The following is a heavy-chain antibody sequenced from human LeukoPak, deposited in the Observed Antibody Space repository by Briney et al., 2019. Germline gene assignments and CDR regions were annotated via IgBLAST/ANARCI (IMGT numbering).Heavy chain of an antibody. Sequence: GGSLRLSCAASGFTFSSYWMGWVRQAPGKGLEWVANIKTEGYDKYYVDSLKGRFTISRDNSKSALYLQMGSLRPEDTAMYYCVRDFSNYVAFFDSWGQGVLVTVSS. D-gene: IGHD4-11*01. CDR2: IKTEGYDK. J-gene: IGHJ4*02. CDR3: VRDFSNYVAFFDS. CDR1: GFTFSSYW. V-gene: IGHV3-7*01.